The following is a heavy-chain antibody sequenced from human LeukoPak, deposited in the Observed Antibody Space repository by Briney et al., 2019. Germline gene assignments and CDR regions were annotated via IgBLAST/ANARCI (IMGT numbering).Heavy chain of an antibody. CDR2: INWNGDDT. CDR1: GFTFSSYS. CDR3: ATYRQVLLPFES. V-gene: IGHV3-20*04. Sequence: GGSLRLSCAASGFTFSSYSMNWVRQAPGKGLEWVSGINWNGDDTTYADSVKGRFTISRDNAKNSLYLQINSLRAEDTAIYYCATYRQVLLPFESWGQGTLVTVSS. J-gene: IGHJ4*02. D-gene: IGHD2-8*02.